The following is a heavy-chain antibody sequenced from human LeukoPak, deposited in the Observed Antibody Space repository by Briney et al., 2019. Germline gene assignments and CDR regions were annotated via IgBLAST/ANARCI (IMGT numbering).Heavy chain of an antibody. CDR2: ISYDGSNK. Sequence: GGSLRLSCAASGFTFSSYGMHWVRQAPGKGLEWVAVISYDGSNKYYADSVKGRFTISRDNSKNTLYLQMNSLRAEDTAVYYCAIGAAHVTNDYWGQGTLVTVSS. J-gene: IGHJ4*02. CDR3: AIGAAHVTNDY. CDR1: GFTFSSYG. V-gene: IGHV3-30*19. D-gene: IGHD4-17*01.